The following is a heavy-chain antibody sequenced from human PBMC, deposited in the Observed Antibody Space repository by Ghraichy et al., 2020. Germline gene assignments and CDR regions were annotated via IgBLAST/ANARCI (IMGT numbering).Heavy chain of an antibody. V-gene: IGHV2-5*02. Sequence: SGPTLVKPTQTLTLTCTFSGFSLSTSGVGVGWIRQPPGKALEWLALIYWDDDKRYSPSLKSRLTITKDTSKNQVVLTMTNMDPVDTATYYCARDHYYDSSAYQDHWYFDLWGRGTLVTVSS. CDR2: IYWDDDK. D-gene: IGHD3-22*01. CDR3: ARDHYYDSSAYQDHWYFDL. CDR1: GFSLSTSGVG. J-gene: IGHJ2*01.